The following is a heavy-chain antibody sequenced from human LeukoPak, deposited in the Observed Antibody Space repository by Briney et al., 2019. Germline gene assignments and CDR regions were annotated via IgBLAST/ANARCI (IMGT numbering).Heavy chain of an antibody. J-gene: IGHJ6*03. CDR3: ARVAPGIVVVTYYMDV. Sequence: SETLSLTCTVSGGSISSHYWSWIRQPPGKGLEWIGYIYYSGSTNYNPSLKSRVTISVDTSKNQFSLKPSSVTAADTAVYYCARVAPGIVVVTYYMDVWGKGTTVTVSS. CDR1: GGSISSHY. V-gene: IGHV4-59*11. CDR2: IYYSGST. D-gene: IGHD2-15*01.